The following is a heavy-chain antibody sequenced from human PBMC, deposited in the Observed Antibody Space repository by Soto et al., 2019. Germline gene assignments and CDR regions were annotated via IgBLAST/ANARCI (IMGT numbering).Heavy chain of an antibody. CDR1: GYTFSWHG. CDR3: ARGADDFSSGYYYEY. D-gene: IGHD3-3*01. Sequence: QVQLVQSGAEVKKPGASVTVSCKASGYTFSWHGISWVRQAPGQGLEWMAWSGNTNYAQKFQGRLTLTTNPSTKTAYMDLRSLRSDDTAVYYCARGADDFSSGYYYEYWGQGTLVTVSS. J-gene: IGHJ4*02. CDR2: SGNT. V-gene: IGHV1-18*04.